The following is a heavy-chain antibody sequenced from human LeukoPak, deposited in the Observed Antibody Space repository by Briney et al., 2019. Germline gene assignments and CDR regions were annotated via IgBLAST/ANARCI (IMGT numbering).Heavy chain of an antibody. J-gene: IGHJ4*02. Sequence: SETLSLTCTVSGGPFSSGSYYWSWIRPRAGKGLEWIGRIYTRGSTNYNPSLKSRVTISVDTSKNQFSLKLSSVTAAVTAVYYCARLKKGFTFDYWGQGTLVTVSS. CDR2: IYTRGST. V-gene: IGHV4-61*02. CDR3: ARLKKGFTFDY. CDR1: GGPFSSGSYY.